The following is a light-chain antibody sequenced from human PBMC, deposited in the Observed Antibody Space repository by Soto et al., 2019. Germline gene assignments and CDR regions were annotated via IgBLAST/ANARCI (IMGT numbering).Light chain of an antibody. V-gene: IGKV3-15*01. J-gene: IGKJ1*01. Sequence: EMVMTQSPATLSVSPGERATLSCRASQSVSNNLAWYQHKPGQAPRLLIYGASTRATDIPGRFSGSGSGTEFTLTISILQSEDFAIYYCQQYDNWPWAFGQGTQVEIK. CDR3: QQYDNWPWA. CDR2: GAS. CDR1: QSVSNN.